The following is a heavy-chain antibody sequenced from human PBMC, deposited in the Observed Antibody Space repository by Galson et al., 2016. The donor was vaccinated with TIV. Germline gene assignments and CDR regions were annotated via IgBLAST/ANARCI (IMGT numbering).Heavy chain of an antibody. CDR3: ARRGNYSSDAFDI. D-gene: IGHD1-7*01. Sequence: SLRLSCAVSGFTFSSYSMSWVRQAPGKGLECVSSISSTSNYRYYADSVKGRFTISRDNAEDSLYLQINSLRVEDTALYYCARRGNYSSDAFDIWGQGTMVTVSS. V-gene: IGHV3-21*01. CDR2: ISSTSNYR. CDR1: GFTFSSYS. J-gene: IGHJ3*02.